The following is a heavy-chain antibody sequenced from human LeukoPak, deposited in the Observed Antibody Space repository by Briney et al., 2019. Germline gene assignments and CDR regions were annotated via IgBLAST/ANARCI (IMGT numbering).Heavy chain of an antibody. CDR1: GFTFDDYA. CDR2: ISWNSGSI. Sequence: HSGGSLRLSCAASGFTFDDYAMHWVRQAPGKGLEWVSGISWNSGSIGYADSVKGRFTISRDNAKNSLYLQMNSLRAEDTALYYCAKAGRGYYDSRDLVDWGQGTLVTVSS. D-gene: IGHD3-22*01. V-gene: IGHV3-9*01. J-gene: IGHJ4*02. CDR3: AKAGRGYYDSRDLVD.